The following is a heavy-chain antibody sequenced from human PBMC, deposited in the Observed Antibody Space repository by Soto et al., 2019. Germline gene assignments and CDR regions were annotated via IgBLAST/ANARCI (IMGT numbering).Heavy chain of an antibody. J-gene: IGHJ5*02. CDR1: GITFSGYS. CDR3: ARGLAACSSTSCHRSWFDP. CDR2: ISSSSSYI. Sequence: GGSLRLSCAASGITFSGYSINWVRQAPGKGLEWVSSISSSSSYIYYADSVKGRFTISRDNAMNLLYLQMNSLRAEDTAVYYCARGLAACSSTSCHRSWFDPWGQGTLVTAPQ. D-gene: IGHD2-2*01. V-gene: IGHV3-21*01.